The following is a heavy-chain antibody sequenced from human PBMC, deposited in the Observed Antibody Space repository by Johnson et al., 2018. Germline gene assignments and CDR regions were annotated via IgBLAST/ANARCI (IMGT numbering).Heavy chain of an antibody. D-gene: IGHD4-11*01. Sequence: VQLVQSGGGLVKPGRSLRLSCTTSGFSFGEYDMSWFRQAPGKGLEWVGFIRAKAFGGTTEYAASVKGRFTISRDDSKNIAYLQMNSLKTEDTAVYHFSTTGYSKYGFDFWGQGTLVTVSS. V-gene: IGHV3-49*05. CDR2: IRAKAFGGTT. CDR1: GFSFGEYD. CDR3: STTGYSKYGFDF. J-gene: IGHJ4*02.